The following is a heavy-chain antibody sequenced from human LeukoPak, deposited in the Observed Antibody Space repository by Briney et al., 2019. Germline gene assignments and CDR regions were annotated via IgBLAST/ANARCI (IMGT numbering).Heavy chain of an antibody. Sequence: APVKGSCKAFGYTFTSYGISWVRPAPGKGVEWMGWISAYNGNTNYAQKLQGRVTMTTDTSTSTAYMELRSLRSDDTAVYYCARDSSVRGVITPNDYWGQGTLVTVSS. J-gene: IGHJ4*02. CDR1: GYTFTSYG. D-gene: IGHD3-10*01. V-gene: IGHV1-18*01. CDR2: ISAYNGNT. CDR3: ARDSSVRGVITPNDY.